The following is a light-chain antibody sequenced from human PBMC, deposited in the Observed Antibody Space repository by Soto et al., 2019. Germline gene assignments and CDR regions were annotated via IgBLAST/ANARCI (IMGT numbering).Light chain of an antibody. J-gene: IGLJ2*01. CDR3: TSYVGSNILV. Sequence: QSALTQPPSASGSPGQSVTISCTGTSSDVGAYKYVSWYQQYPGKAPKLMIYEVSKRPSGVPDRFSGSKSGNTASLTVSGLPAEDEAEYYCTSYVGSNILVFGGGTKLTVL. CDR2: EVS. V-gene: IGLV2-8*01. CDR1: SSDVGAYKY.